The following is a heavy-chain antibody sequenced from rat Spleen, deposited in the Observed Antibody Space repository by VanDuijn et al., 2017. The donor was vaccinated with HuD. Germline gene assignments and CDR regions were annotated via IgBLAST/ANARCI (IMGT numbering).Heavy chain of an antibody. CDR3: TREGYPGIFGWFAY. CDR2: ISYDGSST. CDR1: GFTFSNYD. V-gene: IGHV5-20*01. D-gene: IGHD1-4*01. J-gene: IGHJ3*01. Sequence: EVQLVESGGGLVQPGRSMQLSCAASGFTFSNYDMAWVRQAPTKGLEWVASISYDGSSTYYRDSVKGRFTISRDNAKSTLYLQMNSLRSKDTATNYCTREGYPGIFGWFAYWGQGTLVPVSS.